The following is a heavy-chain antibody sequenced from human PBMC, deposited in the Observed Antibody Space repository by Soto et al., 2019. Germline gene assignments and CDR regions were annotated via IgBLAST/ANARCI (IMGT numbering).Heavy chain of an antibody. D-gene: IGHD3-9*01. V-gene: IGHV3-11*01. Sequence: QVQLVESGGGLVKPGGSLRLSCAASGFSFSDYYMSWIRQAPRKGLEWVSYISSSGSTIYYADSVKGRFTISRDNAKNSLYLQMNSLRAEDTAVYYSARDPYYDILTGHSAYFDYWGQGTLVTVSS. CDR1: GFSFSDYY. CDR2: ISSSGSTI. CDR3: ARDPYYDILTGHSAYFDY. J-gene: IGHJ4*02.